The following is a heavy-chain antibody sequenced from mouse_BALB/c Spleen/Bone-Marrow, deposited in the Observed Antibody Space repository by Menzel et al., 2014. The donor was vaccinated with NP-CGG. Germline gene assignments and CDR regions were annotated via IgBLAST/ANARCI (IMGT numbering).Heavy chain of an antibody. CDR1: GYTFTSYW. V-gene: IGHV1S16*01. CDR2: INPSNGGT. J-gene: IGHJ2*01. CDR3: TIGGFDY. Sequence: VQLQQSGAELVKPGASVKLSCKASGYTFTSYWMHGVKLRPGQGFEWIGEINPSNGGTNYNEKFKRKATLTVDKSSSTAYMQLSSLTSEDSAVYYCTIGGFDYWGQGTTLTVSS.